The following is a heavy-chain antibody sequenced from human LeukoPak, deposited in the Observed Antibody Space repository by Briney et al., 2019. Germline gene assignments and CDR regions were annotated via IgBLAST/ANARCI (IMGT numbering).Heavy chain of an antibody. CDR1: GFTFSGHW. J-gene: IGHJ4*02. CDR2: IKSDGSEK. Sequence: GGSLRLSCAASGFTFSGHWMSWVRQAPGKGLGWVANIKSDGSEKYYVDSVKGRFTISRDNAKNSLYLQMNSLRPEDTAVYYCARISRYGLDYWGQGTLVTVSP. CDR3: ARISRYGLDY. V-gene: IGHV3-7*04. D-gene: IGHD3-16*01.